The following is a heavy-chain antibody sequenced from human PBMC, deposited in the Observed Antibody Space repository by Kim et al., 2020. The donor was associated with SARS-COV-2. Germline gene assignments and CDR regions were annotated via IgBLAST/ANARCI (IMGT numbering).Heavy chain of an antibody. D-gene: IGHD2-2*01. CDR2: IDPSDSYT. Sequence: GESLKISCKGSGYSFTSYWISWVRQMPGKGLEWMGRIDPSDSYTNYSPSFQGHVTISADKSISTAYLQWSSLKASDTAMYYCARPSPADCSSTSCYPAWGQGTMVTVSS. J-gene: IGHJ3*01. CDR1: GYSFTSYW. V-gene: IGHV5-10-1*01. CDR3: ARPSPADCSSTSCYPA.